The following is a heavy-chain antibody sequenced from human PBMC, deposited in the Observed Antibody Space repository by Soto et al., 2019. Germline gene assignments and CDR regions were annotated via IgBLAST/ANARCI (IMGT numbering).Heavy chain of an antibody. CDR1: GYSFTSYW. Sequence: GESLKISCKGSGYSFTSYWISWVRQMPGKGLEWMGRIDPSDSYTNYSPSFQGHVTISADKSKNTLYLQMNSLRAEDTAVYYCAKAPPPAVGATFPPTDYWGQGTLVTVSS. CDR3: AKAPPPAVGATFPPTDY. D-gene: IGHD1-26*01. V-gene: IGHV5-10-1*01. J-gene: IGHJ4*02. CDR2: IDPSDSYT.